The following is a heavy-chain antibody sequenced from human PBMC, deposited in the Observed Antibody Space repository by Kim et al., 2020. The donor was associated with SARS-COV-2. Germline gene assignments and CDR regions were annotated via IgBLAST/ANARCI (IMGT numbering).Heavy chain of an antibody. D-gene: IGHD3-10*01. J-gene: IGHJ4*02. Sequence: GGSLRLSCAASGFTFSDPYMDWVRQAPGKGLEWVGRIKNKANSYITEYAASVKGRFTISRDDSKNSLYLEMNSLQTEDTAVYYCARSRSYYGSGPDYWGQGTLVTVSS. CDR2: IKNKANSYIT. CDR3: ARSRSYYGSGPDY. V-gene: IGHV3-72*01. CDR1: GFTFSDPY.